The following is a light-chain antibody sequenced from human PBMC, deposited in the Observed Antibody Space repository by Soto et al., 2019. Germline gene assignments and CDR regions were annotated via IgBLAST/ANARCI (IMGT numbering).Light chain of an antibody. CDR1: QNINGW. CDR3: HQSHSYVS. CDR2: KTS. J-gene: IGKJ1*01. Sequence: DVQMTQSPTTLSASVGDRVTITCRASQNINGWLAWYQRKPGKAPKLLIHKTSNLESGVPLRFSGSGSGTEFTLTISSQQPDEWEACYRHQSHSYVSCGKGTKVDIK. V-gene: IGKV1-5*03.